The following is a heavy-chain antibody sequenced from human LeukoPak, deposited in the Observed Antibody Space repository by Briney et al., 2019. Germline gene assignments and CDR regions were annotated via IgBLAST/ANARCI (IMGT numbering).Heavy chain of an antibody. Sequence: SETLSLTCAVSGGSISSSNWWSWVRQPPGKGLEWVGEIYHSGSTNYNPSLKSRVTISVDTSKNQFSLKLSSVTAADTAVYYCARQSRVGYSSSWSSRYWYFDLWGRGTLVTVSS. V-gene: IGHV4-4*02. D-gene: IGHD6-13*01. CDR1: GGSISSSNW. CDR2: IYHSGST. CDR3: ARQSRVGYSSSWSSRYWYFDL. J-gene: IGHJ2*01.